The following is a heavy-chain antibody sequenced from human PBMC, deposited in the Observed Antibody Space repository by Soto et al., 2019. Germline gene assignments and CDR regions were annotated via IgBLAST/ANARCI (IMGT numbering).Heavy chain of an antibody. CDR2: ISYDGSNK. V-gene: IGHV3-30-3*01. J-gene: IGHJ6*02. CDR1: GFTFSSYA. D-gene: IGHD2-2*02. CDR3: ARDRFVLVPAAIGYYYYGMDV. Sequence: QVQLVESGGGVVQPGRSLRLSCAASGFTFSSYAMHWVRQAPGKGLEWVAVISYDGSNKYYADSVKGRFTISRDNSKNTLYQQMNSLRAEDTAVYYCARDRFVLVPAAIGYYYYGMDVWGQGTTVTVSS.